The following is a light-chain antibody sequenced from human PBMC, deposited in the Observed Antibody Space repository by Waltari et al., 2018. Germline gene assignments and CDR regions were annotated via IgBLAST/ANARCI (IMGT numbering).Light chain of an antibody. CDR1: SSDVGCYNL. V-gene: IGLV2-23*03. J-gene: IGLJ3*02. Sequence: QSALTQPASVSGSPGQSITISCTGTSSDVGCYNLVSWYQQHPGKAPKLMIYGGNTRPSGVSNRFSGSKSGNTASLTISGLQGEDEADYHCCSYAGSNTFVVFGGGTKLTVL. CDR3: CSYAGSNTFVV. CDR2: GGN.